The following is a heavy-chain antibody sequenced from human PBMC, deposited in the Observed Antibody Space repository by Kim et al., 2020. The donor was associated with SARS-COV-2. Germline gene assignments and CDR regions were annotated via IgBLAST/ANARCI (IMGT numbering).Heavy chain of an antibody. J-gene: IGHJ4*02. CDR2: IKNNGMRT. CDR1: VGSISSDY. CDR3: ARIPDITGWPFDS. D-gene: IGHD6-19*01. Sequence: SETLSLTCTVSVGSISSDYWTWIRQPPGKGLECIGYIKNNGMRTKYNPSLGSRVAMLVDPSKRHSCLKLTSLTAADTAVYFCARIPDITGWPFDSWGQGILVTVSS. V-gene: IGHV4-59*01.